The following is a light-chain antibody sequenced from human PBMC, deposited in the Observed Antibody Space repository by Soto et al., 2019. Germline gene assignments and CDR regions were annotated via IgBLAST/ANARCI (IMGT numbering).Light chain of an antibody. CDR1: QSVSSY. CDR3: QHRSNWLFT. V-gene: IGKV3-11*01. CDR2: DAS. J-gene: IGKJ4*01. Sequence: EIVFTQSPAPLSLSPGERATLSCRASQSVSSYLAWYQQKPGQAPRLLIYDASNRATGIPARFSGSGSGTDFTLTISGLEPEDFAVYYCQHRSNWLFTFGGGTKVDIK.